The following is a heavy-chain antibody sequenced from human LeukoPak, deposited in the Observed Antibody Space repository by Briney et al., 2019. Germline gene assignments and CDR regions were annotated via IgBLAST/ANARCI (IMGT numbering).Heavy chain of an antibody. V-gene: IGHV3-7*01. Sequence: PGGSLRLSCVASGFTFSSRDWMTWVRQAPGKGLEWVANIKQDGSEKNYVDSVKGRFTISRDNAKNSVDLQMNSLRAEDTAVYYCARDLSSSWEITFDYWGQGTLVTVSS. CDR2: IKQDGSEK. J-gene: IGHJ4*02. CDR3: ARDLSSSWEITFDY. D-gene: IGHD6-13*01. CDR1: GFTFSSRDW.